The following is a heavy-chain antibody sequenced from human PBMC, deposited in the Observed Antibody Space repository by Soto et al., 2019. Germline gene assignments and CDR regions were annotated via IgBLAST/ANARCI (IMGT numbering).Heavy chain of an antibody. CDR3: ARVVPAARDAFDF. V-gene: IGHV4-39*07. CDR2: IYYSGST. J-gene: IGHJ3*01. Sequence: SETLSLTCTVSGGSISSSSYYWGWIRQPPGKGLEWIGSIYYSGSTYYNPSLKSRVTISVDTSKNQFSLKLGSVTAADTAGYYGARVVPAARDAFDFWGQGTMVTVSS. D-gene: IGHD2-2*01. CDR1: GGSISSSSYY.